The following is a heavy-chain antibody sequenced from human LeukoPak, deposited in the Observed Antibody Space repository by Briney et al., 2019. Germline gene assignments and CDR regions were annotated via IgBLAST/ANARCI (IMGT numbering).Heavy chain of an antibody. D-gene: IGHD3-10*01. V-gene: IGHV3-15*01. CDR1: GFTFCNAW. J-gene: IGHJ4*02. Sequence: GGSLRLSCAASGFTFCNAWVSWVRQAPGKGLEWVGRIKSKTDGGTTDYAARVKGRFTISSNDTKNTLYLQMNSLKTEDTAVYYCTTVIFTMVRGAVYDYWGQGTLVTVSS. CDR3: TTVIFTMVRGAVYDY. CDR2: IKSKTDGGTT.